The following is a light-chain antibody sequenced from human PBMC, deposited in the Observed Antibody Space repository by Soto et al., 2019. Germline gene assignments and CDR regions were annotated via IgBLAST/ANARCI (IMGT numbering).Light chain of an antibody. CDR3: LQDYNFPYT. CDR1: QDIGNH. CDR2: SAS. J-gene: IGKJ2*01. V-gene: IGKV1-6*02. Sequence: AIQMTQSPSSLSASVGDRVTITCRASQDIGNHLAWYQQQPGKVPKVLMYSASTLQSGAPSRFSGSGSGTNFTLTISSLQPEDFATYYCLQDYNFPYTFGQGTRLDI.